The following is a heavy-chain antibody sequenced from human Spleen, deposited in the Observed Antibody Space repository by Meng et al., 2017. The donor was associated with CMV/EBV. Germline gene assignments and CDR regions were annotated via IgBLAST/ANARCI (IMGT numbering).Heavy chain of an antibody. V-gene: IGHV4-34*01. D-gene: IGHD2-2*01. CDR2: INQRGST. J-gene: IGHJ6*02. CDR3: ARVGGYCSSTGCNRYYYHGMDV. CDR1: GGSFNDYF. Sequence: SETLSLTCAVSGGSFNDYFWSWIRQSPGKGLEWIGEINQRGSTNYNPSLRSRVTLSLDTSKNQFALRLTSVTAADTAVYYCARVGGYCSSTGCNRYYYHGMDVWGQGTTVTVSS.